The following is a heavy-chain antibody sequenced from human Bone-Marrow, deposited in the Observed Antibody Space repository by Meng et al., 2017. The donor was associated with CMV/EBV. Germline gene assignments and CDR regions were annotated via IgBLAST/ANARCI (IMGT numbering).Heavy chain of an antibody. V-gene: IGHV5-51*01. Sequence: GESLKIPCKGSGYSFSSYWSGGVRQMPGKGLEWMGIIYPGDSDTRDSPSFQGQVTVSADKSISTAYLQWSSLKASDTAMYYCARRGGNSGFDDWGQGTQVTVSS. J-gene: IGHJ4*02. D-gene: IGHD5-12*01. CDR2: IYPGDSDT. CDR3: ARRGGNSGFDD. CDR1: GYSFSSYW.